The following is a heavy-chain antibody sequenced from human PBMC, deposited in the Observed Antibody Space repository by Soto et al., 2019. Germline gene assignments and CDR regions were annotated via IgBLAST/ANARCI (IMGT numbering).Heavy chain of an antibody. CDR1: GFTFSNYA. D-gene: IGHD3-3*02. CDR3: AKDSISYNGIYDAFDV. V-gene: IGHV3-23*01. CDR2: IGGGDDI. Sequence: VQLLESGGGLVQPGGSPRLSCEASGFTFSNYAMAWVRQTPGEGPEWVSTIGGGDDIFYAESVKGRFIISRDDSRSTMYLQMDNLRVEDTAIYFCAKDSISYNGIYDAFDVWGQGTVVTVSS. J-gene: IGHJ3*01.